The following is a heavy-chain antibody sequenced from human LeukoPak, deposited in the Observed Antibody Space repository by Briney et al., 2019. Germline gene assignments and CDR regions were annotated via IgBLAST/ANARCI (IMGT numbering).Heavy chain of an antibody. V-gene: IGHV1-2*02. CDR1: GYTLTAQY. Sequence: ASVKVSCKASGYTLTAQYMHWVRQAPGQGLEWMGWINPNNGDTKYAQNFLGRVTMTRDTSTTTAYMELRSLRSDDTAVYFCASYPRSVPAPPFDYWGQGTLVTVSP. CDR2: INPNNGDT. D-gene: IGHD3-3*01. J-gene: IGHJ4*02. CDR3: ASYPRSVPAPPFDY.